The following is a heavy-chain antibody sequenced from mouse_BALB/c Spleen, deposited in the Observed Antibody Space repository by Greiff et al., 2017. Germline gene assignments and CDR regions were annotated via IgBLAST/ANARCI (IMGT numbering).Heavy chain of an antibody. CDR1: GFTFTDYY. V-gene: IGHV7-3*02. Sequence: EVKLVESGGGLVQPGGSLRLSCATPGFTFTDYYMSWVRQPPGKALEWLGFIRNKANGYTTEYSASVKGRFTISRDNSQSILYLQMNTLRAADSATYYCARDGYYPAWFAYWGQGTLVTVSA. D-gene: IGHD2-3*01. J-gene: IGHJ3*01. CDR3: ARDGYYPAWFAY. CDR2: IRNKANGYTT.